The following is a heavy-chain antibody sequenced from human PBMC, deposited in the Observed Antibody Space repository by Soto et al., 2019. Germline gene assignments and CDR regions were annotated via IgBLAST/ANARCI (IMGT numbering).Heavy chain of an antibody. J-gene: IGHJ4*02. V-gene: IGHV3-33*03. CDR2: IWYDGSKK. CDR1: GFTFSRYV. Sequence: PGGSLILSCASSGFTFSRYVIHWVRQAPGRGLEWVAVIWYDGSKKYYADSVKGRFTISRDNSKNTLYLQMNSLRADDTAVYYCAKKMDESQDGRDFFDYWGQGTLVTVSS. CDR3: AKKMDESQDGRDFFDY. D-gene: IGHD2-2*03.